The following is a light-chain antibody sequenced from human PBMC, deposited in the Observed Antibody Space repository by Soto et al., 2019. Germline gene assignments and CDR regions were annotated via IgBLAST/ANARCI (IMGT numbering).Light chain of an antibody. V-gene: IGKV1-39*01. Sequence: DIQMTQSPSSLSAFVGDRVTITCRASQTIIRYLNWYQQKPRRAPNLLNYAASSLQSAAPSRFSGSGSGTEFPLTITRLHPEDFTTYYCQQSYRTLFTFGPGTKVEVK. CDR3: QQSYRTLFT. CDR2: AAS. CDR1: QTIIRY. J-gene: IGKJ3*01.